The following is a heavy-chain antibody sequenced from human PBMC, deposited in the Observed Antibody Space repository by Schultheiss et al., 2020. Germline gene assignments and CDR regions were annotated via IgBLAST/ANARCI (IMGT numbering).Heavy chain of an antibody. J-gene: IGHJ6*02. CDR1: GGSVSLYY. CDR2: IYYSGST. Sequence: SETLSLTCTVSGGSVSLYYWTWIRQPPGKGLEWIGYIYYSGSTNYNPSLKSRVTISVDTSKNQFSLKLSSVTAADTAVYYCATDRYYYGMDVWGQGTTVTVS. V-gene: IGHV4-59*02. CDR3: ATDRYYYGMDV.